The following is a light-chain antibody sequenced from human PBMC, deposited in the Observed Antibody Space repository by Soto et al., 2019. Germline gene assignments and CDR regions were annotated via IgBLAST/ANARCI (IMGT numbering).Light chain of an antibody. Sequence: EIVLTQSPGTLSLSPGERATLSCRASQSVNNNYLVWYQQNPGQPPRLLIYGASSRATGIPDRFSGSGSGADFTLNISRLEPADFAAYYCQQYGSSPFTFGPGTKVDIK. CDR3: QQYGSSPFT. CDR1: QSVNNNY. V-gene: IGKV3-20*01. J-gene: IGKJ3*01. CDR2: GAS.